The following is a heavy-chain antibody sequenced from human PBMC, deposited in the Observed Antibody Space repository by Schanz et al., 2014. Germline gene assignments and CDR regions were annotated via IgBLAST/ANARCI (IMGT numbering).Heavy chain of an antibody. CDR3: ARPRFDYGEVDY. V-gene: IGHV3-48*01. CDR2: IATSSSTR. D-gene: IGHD4-17*01. J-gene: IGHJ4*02. Sequence: EVQLVESGGGLVQPGGSLRLSCAASGFTFSSYAMSWVRQAPGKGLEWLSYIATSSSTRHYADSVKGRFTISRDRFQNTLYLRMSSLRAEDTAVYYCARPRFDYGEVDYWGQGTLVTVSS. CDR1: GFTFSSYA.